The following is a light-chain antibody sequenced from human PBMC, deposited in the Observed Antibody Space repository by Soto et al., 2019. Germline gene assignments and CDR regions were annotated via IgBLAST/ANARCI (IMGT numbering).Light chain of an antibody. CDR2: DAS. V-gene: IGKV3-11*01. CDR1: QSVTRY. Sequence: EIVLTQSPATLSLSPGERATLSCRASQSVTRYLAWYQQRPGQTPRLLIYDASNRATGIPARFSGSGSGTDFTLSISSLEPEDFAVYYCQQRSSWPLTLGPGTKVDIK. CDR3: QQRSSWPLT. J-gene: IGKJ3*01.